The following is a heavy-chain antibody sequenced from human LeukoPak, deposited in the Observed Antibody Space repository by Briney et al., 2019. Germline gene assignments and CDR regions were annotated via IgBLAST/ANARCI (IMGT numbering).Heavy chain of an antibody. CDR3: ARNIWFGESADAFDI. J-gene: IGHJ3*02. V-gene: IGHV1-18*01. CDR2: ISADNGKT. D-gene: IGHD3-10*01. CDR1: GYTFTSYG. Sequence: ASVKVSCKTSGYTFTSYGISWVRQAPGQGLEWMGWISADNGKTNYAQKLQGRVTMTTDTSTTTAYMELRSLRSDDTAVYYCARNIWFGESADAFDIWGQGTMVTVSS.